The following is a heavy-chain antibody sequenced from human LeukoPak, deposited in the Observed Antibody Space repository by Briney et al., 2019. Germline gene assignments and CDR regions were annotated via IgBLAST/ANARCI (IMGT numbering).Heavy chain of an antibody. CDR1: GFTFSTYA. V-gene: IGHV3-30-3*01. J-gene: IGHJ4*02. CDR3: AREDDSSGYYYPVGGY. Sequence: GGSLRLSCSASGFTFSTYAIHWVRQAPGKGLEWVAVISYDGTNKYYADSVKGRFTISRDDSKNTLYLQMNSLRPEDTAVYYCAREDDSSGYYYPVGGYWGQGTLATVSS. CDR2: ISYDGTNK. D-gene: IGHD3-22*01.